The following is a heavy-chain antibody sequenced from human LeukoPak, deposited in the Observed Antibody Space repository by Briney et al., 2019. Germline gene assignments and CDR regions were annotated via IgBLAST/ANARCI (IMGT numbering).Heavy chain of an antibody. CDR2: ISYDGSNK. CDR3: ARSVYYGSGSYYLAPDY. D-gene: IGHD3-10*01. J-gene: IGHJ4*02. Sequence: GGSLRLSCAASGFTFSSYAMHWVRQAPGKGLEWVAVISYDGSNKYYADSVKGRFTISRDNSKNTLYLQMNSLRAEDTAVYYCARSVYYGSGSYYLAPDYWGQGTLVTVSS. CDR1: GFTFSSYA. V-gene: IGHV3-30*04.